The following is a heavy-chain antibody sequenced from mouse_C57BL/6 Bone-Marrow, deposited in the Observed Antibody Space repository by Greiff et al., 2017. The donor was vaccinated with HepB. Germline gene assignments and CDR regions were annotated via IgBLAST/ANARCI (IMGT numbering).Heavy chain of an antibody. V-gene: IGHV1-50*01. CDR3: ASRGLLIY. CDR1: GYTFTSYW. D-gene: IGHD2-3*01. CDR2: IDPSDSYT. J-gene: IGHJ2*01. Sequence: QVQLQQPGAELVKPGASVKLSCKASGYTFTSYWMQWVKQRPGQGLEWIGEIDPSDSYTNYNQKFKGKATLTVDTSSSTAYMQLSSLTSEDSAVYYCASRGLLIYWGQGTTLTVSS.